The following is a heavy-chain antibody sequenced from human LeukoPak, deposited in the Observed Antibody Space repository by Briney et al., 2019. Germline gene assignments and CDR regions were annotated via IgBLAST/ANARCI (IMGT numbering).Heavy chain of an antibody. V-gene: IGHV3-15*07. CDR1: GFTFSNAW. CDR2: LKSKTDGGTT. CDR3: TTPAQIVVVPAAMLEDDALDI. Sequence: GRCLRLSCAASGFTFSNAWMNLVRQAPGNGLESVCRLKSKTDGGTTDYAAPVKGRFTISRDDSKNTLYLQMNSLKTEDTAVYYCTTPAQIVVVPAAMLEDDALDIWGQGTMVTVSS. J-gene: IGHJ3*02. D-gene: IGHD2-2*01.